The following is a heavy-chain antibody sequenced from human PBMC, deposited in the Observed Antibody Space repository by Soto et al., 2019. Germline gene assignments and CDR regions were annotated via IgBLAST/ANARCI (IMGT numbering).Heavy chain of an antibody. CDR1: GFTFSSYS. Sequence: VQLVESGGGLVKPGGSLRLSCAASGFTFSSYSMNWVRQAPGKGLERGSSISSSSSYIYYADSVKGRLTISRDNAKNSLYLQMNSLRAEDTAVYYCARDRRDSSGYYADWYFDYWGQGTLVTVSS. CDR3: ARDRRDSSGYYADWYFDY. J-gene: IGHJ4*02. V-gene: IGHV3-21*01. CDR2: ISSSSSYI. D-gene: IGHD3-22*01.